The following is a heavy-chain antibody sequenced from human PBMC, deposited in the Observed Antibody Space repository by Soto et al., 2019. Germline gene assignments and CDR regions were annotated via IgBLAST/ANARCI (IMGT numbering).Heavy chain of an antibody. CDR2: TNQHGTII. CDR3: KRDMGGGGGF. D-gene: IGHD3-16*01. Sequence: EVQLVESGGGLVQPGGSLRLSCEASGFTFSNYWFHWVRQAPGKGLVWVSRTNQHGTIIDYADFAKGRFTISRDNAKNCLDMKMNSRGAEDSFVYYWKRDMGGGGGFWGQGTLVTVSS. V-gene: IGHV3-74*01. CDR1: GFTFSNYW. J-gene: IGHJ4*02.